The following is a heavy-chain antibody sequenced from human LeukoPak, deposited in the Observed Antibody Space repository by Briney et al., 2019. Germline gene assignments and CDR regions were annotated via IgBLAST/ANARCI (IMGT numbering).Heavy chain of an antibody. J-gene: IGHJ4*02. D-gene: IGHD3-22*01. V-gene: IGHV1-69*01. Sequence: ASVKVSCKASGGTFSSYAISWVRQAPGQGLEWMGGIIPIFGTVNYAQKFQGRVTITADESTSTAYMELSSLRSEDTAVYYCARAVDYDSSGYYIDYWGQGTLVTVSS. CDR2: IIPIFGTV. CDR1: GGTFSSYA. CDR3: ARAVDYDSSGYYIDY.